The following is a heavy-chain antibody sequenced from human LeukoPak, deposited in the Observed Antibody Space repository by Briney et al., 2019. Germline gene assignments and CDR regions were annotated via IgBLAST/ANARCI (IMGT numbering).Heavy chain of an antibody. D-gene: IGHD2-15*01. CDR1: GYTLTELS. V-gene: IGHV1-24*01. J-gene: IGHJ3*02. CDR3: ATFVVFYGRDAFDI. CDR2: FDPEDGET. Sequence: ASVKVSCKVSGYTLTELSMHWVRQAPGKGLEWMGGFDPEDGETIYAQKFQGRVTMTEDTSTDTAYMELSSLRSEDTAVYYCATFVVFYGRDAFDIWGQGTMVTVSS.